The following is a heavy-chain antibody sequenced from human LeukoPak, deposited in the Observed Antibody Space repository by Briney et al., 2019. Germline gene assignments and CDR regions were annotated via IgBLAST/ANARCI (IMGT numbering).Heavy chain of an antibody. J-gene: IGHJ3*02. CDR3: ARPRRHIVVVTAPIDAFDI. CDR1: GYSFTSYW. V-gene: IGHV5-51*01. D-gene: IGHD2-21*02. Sequence: PGESLKISCKGSGYSFTSYWIGWVRQMPGKGLEWMGIIYPGDSDTRYSPSFQGQVTISADKSISTAYLQWSSLKASDTAMYYCARPRRHIVVVTAPIDAFDIWGQGTMVTVSS. CDR2: IYPGDSDT.